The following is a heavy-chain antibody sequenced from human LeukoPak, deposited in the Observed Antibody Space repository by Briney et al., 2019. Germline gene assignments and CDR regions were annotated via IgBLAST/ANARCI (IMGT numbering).Heavy chain of an antibody. V-gene: IGHV3-23*01. CDR3: AKVRRWLQLYGSYYFDY. J-gene: IGHJ4*02. Sequence: GGSLRLSCAGSGFTFSDYAMSWVRQAPGKGLEWVSTISGSGNNTFYADSVKGRFTITRDNSKNTLYLQMNTLRAEDTAVYYCAKVRRWLQLYGSYYFDYWGQGTLVTVSS. CDR2: ISGSGNNT. D-gene: IGHD5-24*01. CDR1: GFTFSDYA.